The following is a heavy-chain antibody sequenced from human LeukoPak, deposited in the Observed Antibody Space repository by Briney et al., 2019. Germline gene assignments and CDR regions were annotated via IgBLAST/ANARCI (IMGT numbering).Heavy chain of an antibody. CDR3: GRDGGGDCSSTSCYRWFDP. CDR1: GFTFSNYW. V-gene: IGHV3-74*01. CDR2: INSDGSST. Sequence: GGSLRLSCAASGFTFSNYWMYWVRQAPEKGLVWVSRINSDGSSTNYADSVKGRFTISRGNAKNTVYLQMNSLISEDTAVYYWGRDGGGDCSSTSCYRWFDPWGQGTLVTVSS. D-gene: IGHD2-2*01. J-gene: IGHJ5*02.